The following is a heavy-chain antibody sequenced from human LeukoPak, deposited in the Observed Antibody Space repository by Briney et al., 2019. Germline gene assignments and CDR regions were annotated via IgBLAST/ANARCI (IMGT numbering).Heavy chain of an antibody. V-gene: IGHV4-34*01. CDR1: GGSFSGYY. CDR3: ARGWYSSGWYEDY. Sequence: SETLALTCAVHGGSFSGYYWSWIRQPPGKGLEWIGDINHSGSTSYNPSLKSRVTISVDTSKNQFSLKVTSVTAADTAVYYCARGWYSSGWYEDYWGQGTLVTVSS. J-gene: IGHJ4*02. D-gene: IGHD6-19*01. CDR2: INHSGST.